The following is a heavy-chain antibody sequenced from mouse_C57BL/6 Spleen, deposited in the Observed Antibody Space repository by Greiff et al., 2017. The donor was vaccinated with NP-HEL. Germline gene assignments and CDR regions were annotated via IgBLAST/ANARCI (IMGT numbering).Heavy chain of an antibody. J-gene: IGHJ2*01. CDR1: GYTFTDYY. V-gene: IGHV1-75*01. CDR3: ASSADYYGSSYYFDY. Sequence: QVQLQQSGPELVKPGASVKISCKASGYTFTDYYINWVKQRPGQGLEWIGWIFPGSGSTYYNEKFKGKATLTVDKSSSTAYMLLSSLTSEDSAVYFCASSADYYGSSYYFDYWGQGTTLTVSS. CDR2: IFPGSGST. D-gene: IGHD1-1*01.